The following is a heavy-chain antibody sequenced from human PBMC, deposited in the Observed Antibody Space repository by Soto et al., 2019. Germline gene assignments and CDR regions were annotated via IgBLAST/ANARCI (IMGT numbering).Heavy chain of an antibody. CDR2: IYYSGST. J-gene: IGHJ6*02. CDR1: GGFISSYY. D-gene: IGHD6-6*01. V-gene: IGHV4-59*01. CDR3: ARDRLAARLDYYYGMDV. Sequence: SETLSLTCTVSGGFISSYYWSWIRQPPGKGLEWIGYIYYSGSTNYNPSLKSRVTISVDTSKNQFSLKLSSVTAADTAVYYCARDRLAARLDYYYGMDVWGQGTTVTVSS.